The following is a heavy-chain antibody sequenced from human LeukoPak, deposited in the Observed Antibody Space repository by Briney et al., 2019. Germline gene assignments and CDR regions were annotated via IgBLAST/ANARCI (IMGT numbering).Heavy chain of an antibody. Sequence: GGSLRLSCAASGFTFSSYWMHWVRQAPGKGLVWVARIKYDASFTNYADSVKGRFTISRDNAKNSLYLQMNSLRAEDTAVYYCARDRSSSWYLFDYWGQGTLVTVSS. D-gene: IGHD6-13*01. CDR1: GFTFSSYW. CDR3: ARDRSSSWYLFDY. J-gene: IGHJ4*02. V-gene: IGHV3-74*01. CDR2: IKYDASFT.